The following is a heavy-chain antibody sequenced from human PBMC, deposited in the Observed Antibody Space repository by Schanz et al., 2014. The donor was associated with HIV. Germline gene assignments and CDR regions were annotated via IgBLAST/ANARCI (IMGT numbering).Heavy chain of an antibody. CDR1: GGSFRGYY. V-gene: IGHV4-34*01. Sequence: QVQLQQWGAGLLKPSETLSLTCAVYGGSFRGYYWTWIRQFPGMGLEWIGRINHSGSTNYNPSLKSRVTISVDTSSDQFSLKLSSVTAADTAVYYCARDSTMDYFDYWGQGTLVTVSS. D-gene: IGHD6-13*01. J-gene: IGHJ4*02. CDR3: ARDSTMDYFDY. CDR2: INHSGST.